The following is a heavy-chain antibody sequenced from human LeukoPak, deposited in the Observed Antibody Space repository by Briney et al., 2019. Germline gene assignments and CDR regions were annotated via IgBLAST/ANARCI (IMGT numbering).Heavy chain of an antibody. CDR3: ARMHYDSSGYGIDY. J-gene: IGHJ4*02. Sequence: GGSLRLSCAASGFTFSSYSMNWVRQAPGKGLEWVSSISSSSSYIYYADSVKGRFTISRDNAKNSLHLQMNSLRAEDTAVYYCARMHYDSSGYGIDYWGQGTLVTVSS. CDR1: GFTFSSYS. V-gene: IGHV3-21*01. CDR2: ISSSSSYI. D-gene: IGHD3-22*01.